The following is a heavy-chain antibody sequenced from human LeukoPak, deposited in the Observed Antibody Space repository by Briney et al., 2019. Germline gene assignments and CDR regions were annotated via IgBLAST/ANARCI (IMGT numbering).Heavy chain of an antibody. D-gene: IGHD5-18*01. CDR2: IIPILGIA. CDR3: ERGSSEPDTAMAPDAFDI. CDR1: GYTFTSYA. V-gene: IGHV1-69*04. Sequence: GASVKVSCKASGYTFTSYAISWVRQPPGQGREWMGRIIPILGIANYAQKFQGRVTIHADKSTSTAYMELSSLRSEDTAVYYCERGSSEPDTAMAPDAFDIWGQGTMVTVSS. J-gene: IGHJ3*02.